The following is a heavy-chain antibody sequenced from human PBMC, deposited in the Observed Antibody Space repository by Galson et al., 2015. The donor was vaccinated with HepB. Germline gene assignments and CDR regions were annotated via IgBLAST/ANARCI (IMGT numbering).Heavy chain of an antibody. CDR1: GGTFSSYA. CDR3: ARGGSQLVHYYYGMDV. V-gene: IGHV1-69*13. D-gene: IGHD6-6*01. Sequence: SVKVSCKASGGTFSSYAISWVRQAPGQGLEWMGGIIPIFGTANYAQKFQGRVTITADESTSTAYMELSSLRSEDTAVYYCARGGSQLVHYYYGMDVWGQGTTVTVSS. CDR2: IIPIFGTA. J-gene: IGHJ6*02.